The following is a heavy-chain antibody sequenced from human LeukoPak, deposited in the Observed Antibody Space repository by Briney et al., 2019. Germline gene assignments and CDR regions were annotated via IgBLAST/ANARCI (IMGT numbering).Heavy chain of an antibody. V-gene: IGHV4-34*01. D-gene: IGHD3-3*02. Sequence: SETLSLTCAVYGGSFSGYYWSWIRQPPGKGLEWIGEINHSGSTNCNPSLKSRVTISVDTSKNQFSLKLSSVTAADTAVYYCARGIRYYYYMDVWGKGTTVTVSS. J-gene: IGHJ6*03. CDR3: ARGIRYYYYMDV. CDR2: INHSGST. CDR1: GGSFSGYY.